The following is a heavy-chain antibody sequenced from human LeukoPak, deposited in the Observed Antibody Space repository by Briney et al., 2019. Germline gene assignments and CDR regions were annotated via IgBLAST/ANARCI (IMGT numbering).Heavy chain of an antibody. CDR3: AKGYCSSTSCRTFDY. Sequence: GGSLRLSCAASGFTFSSYAMHWVRQAPGKGLEWVALISYDGSNKYYADSVKGRFTISRDNSKNTLYLQMNRLRSDDTAVYYCAKGYCSSTSCRTFDYWGQGTLVTVSS. CDR1: GFTFSSYA. D-gene: IGHD2-2*01. J-gene: IGHJ4*02. V-gene: IGHV3-30-3*01. CDR2: ISYDGSNK.